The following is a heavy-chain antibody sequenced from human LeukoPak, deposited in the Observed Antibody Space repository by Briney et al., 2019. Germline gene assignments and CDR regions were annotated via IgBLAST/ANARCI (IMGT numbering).Heavy chain of an antibody. J-gene: IGHJ4*02. Sequence: GASVKVSCKASRYTFTSYTKHWVRQAPGQRLEWMGWINAGNGNTKYSQEFQGRVTITRDTSASTAYMDLSSLRSEDTAVYYCAREIGPIQLHLWGSAFDYWGQGTLVTVSS. CDR2: INAGNGNT. V-gene: IGHV1-3*03. CDR1: RYTFTSYT. D-gene: IGHD5-18*01. CDR3: AREIGPIQLHLWGSAFDY.